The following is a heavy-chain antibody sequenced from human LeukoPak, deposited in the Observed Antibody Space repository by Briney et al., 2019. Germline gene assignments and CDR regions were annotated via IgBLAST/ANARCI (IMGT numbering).Heavy chain of an antibody. D-gene: IGHD3-16*01. Sequence: GGSLRLSCAASGFAFSSYSMNWVRQAPGKGLEWVSSISSGSTYKYYADSLKGRITIFRDDAKNSLYLQMNSLRAEDTAVYYCARATRGGAHDVFDIWGQGTMVTVSS. CDR2: ISSGSTYK. J-gene: IGHJ3*02. CDR1: GFAFSSYS. V-gene: IGHV3-21*01. CDR3: ARATRGGAHDVFDI.